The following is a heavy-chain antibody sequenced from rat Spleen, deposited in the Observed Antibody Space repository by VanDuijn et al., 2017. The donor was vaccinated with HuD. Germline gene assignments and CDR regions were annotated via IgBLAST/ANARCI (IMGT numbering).Heavy chain of an antibody. CDR1: GFTFNKYW. CDR3: TRENYYSGDY. CDR2: ITSSGGT. V-gene: IGHV5-31*01. Sequence: EVQLVESGGGLVQPGRSLKISCVASGFTFNKYWMAWIRQAPGKGLEWVASITSSGGTYYPDSVKGRFTISRDNAKSTLYLQMDSLRSEDTATYYCTRENYYSGDYWGQGVMVTVSS. D-gene: IGHD1-1*01. J-gene: IGHJ2*01.